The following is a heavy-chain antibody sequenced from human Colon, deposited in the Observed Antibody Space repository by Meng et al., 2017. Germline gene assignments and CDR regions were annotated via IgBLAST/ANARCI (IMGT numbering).Heavy chain of an antibody. J-gene: IGHJ4*02. Sequence: VPLEESGPGLVKPSGTLSLTCAVVGGSISSSNWWSWVRQPPGKGLEWIGEIYHSGSTNYNPSLKSRVTISVDKSKNQFSLKLSSVTAADTAVYYCASFPPPGKQWLVTDYWGQGTLVTVSS. CDR2: IYHSGST. CDR1: GGSISSSNW. D-gene: IGHD6-19*01. CDR3: ASFPPPGKQWLVTDY. V-gene: IGHV4-4*02.